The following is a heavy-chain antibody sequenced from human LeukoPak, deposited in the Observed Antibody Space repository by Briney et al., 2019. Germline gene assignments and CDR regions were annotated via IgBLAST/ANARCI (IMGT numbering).Heavy chain of an antibody. J-gene: IGHJ6*02. D-gene: IGHD2-2*02. V-gene: IGHV3-53*01. CDR2: IYSGGST. CDR3: AKGHPYCSSTSCYTWYYYGMDV. Sequence: PGGSLRLSCAASGFTVSSNYMSWVRQAPGKGLEWVSVIYSGGSTYYADSVKGRFTISRHNSKNTLYLRMNSLRAEDTAVYYCAKGHPYCSSTSCYTWYYYGMDVWGQGTTVTVSS. CDR1: GFTVSSNY.